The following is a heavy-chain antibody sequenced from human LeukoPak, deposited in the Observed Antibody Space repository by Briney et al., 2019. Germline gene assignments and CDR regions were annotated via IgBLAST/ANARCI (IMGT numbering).Heavy chain of an antibody. CDR3: ARDKDLPPPPGIGAGPRLTWFDP. V-gene: IGHV4-38-2*02. CDR1: GDSISSGFF. CDR2: VYRTGNT. J-gene: IGHJ5*02. Sequence: SETLSLTCTVSGDSISSGFFWGWIRQSPGKGLEWIGSVYRTGNTYYEASLKSRVTISVDTSRNQFSLELRSVTAADTAMYYCARDKDLPPPPGIGAGPRLTWFDPCGQGTRVTVSS. D-gene: IGHD6-13*01.